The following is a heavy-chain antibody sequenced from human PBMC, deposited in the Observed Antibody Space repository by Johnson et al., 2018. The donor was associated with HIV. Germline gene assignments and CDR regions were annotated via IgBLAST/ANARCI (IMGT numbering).Heavy chain of an antibody. CDR2: ISFDGSNK. CDR1: GFSFGDYA. D-gene: IGHD6-6*01. V-gene: IGHV3-30-3*01. Sequence: QMQLVESGGGVVQPGGSLRLSCAASGFSFGDYAMHWVRQAPGKGLEWVAVISFDGSNKYYADSVKGRFTISRDNSKNTLYLQMNSLRAEDTAVYYCANLEYNSTDAFDIWGQGTMVTVSS. J-gene: IGHJ3*02. CDR3: ANLEYNSTDAFDI.